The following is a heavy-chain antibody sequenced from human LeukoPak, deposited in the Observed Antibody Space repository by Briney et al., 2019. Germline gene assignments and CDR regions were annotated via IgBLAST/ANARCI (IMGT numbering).Heavy chain of an antibody. Sequence: GGSLRLSCAGSGLTLSRSWMSWVRQAPGKGLQWVANIKEDESEKDYVDSVKGRFTISRDNAKNSLYLQMNSLRAEDTAVYYCARANIAARPIPVFDYWGQGTLVTVSS. CDR2: IKEDESEK. J-gene: IGHJ4*02. D-gene: IGHD6-6*01. CDR1: GLTLSRSW. V-gene: IGHV3-7*01. CDR3: ARANIAARPIPVFDY.